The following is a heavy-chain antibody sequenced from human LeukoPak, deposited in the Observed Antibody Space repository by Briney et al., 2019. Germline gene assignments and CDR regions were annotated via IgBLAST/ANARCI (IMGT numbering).Heavy chain of an antibody. J-gene: IGHJ3*02. CDR2: ISSSGYTI. CDR3: ARSRSIAGDGFDI. Sequence: GGSLRLSCAASGFTFSSYEMNWVRQAPGKGLEWVSYISSSGYTIYYADSVKGRFTISRDNAKNSLYLQMNSLRAEDTAVYYCARSRSIAGDGFDIWGQGTMVTVSS. CDR1: GFTFSSYE. V-gene: IGHV3-48*03. D-gene: IGHD2-21*01.